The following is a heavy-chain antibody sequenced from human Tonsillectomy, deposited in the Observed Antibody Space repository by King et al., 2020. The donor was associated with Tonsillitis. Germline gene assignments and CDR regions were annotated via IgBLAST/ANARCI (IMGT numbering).Heavy chain of an antibody. J-gene: IGHJ3*02. Sequence: VQLVESGAEVKKPGASVKVSCKASGYTFTNYGISWVRQAPGQGLEWLGWISAYNGNTNHAQKLQGRVTMTTDASTSTAYMELRSLRSDDTAVYYCARARYYYDSSGDDAFDIWGQGTMVTVSS. CDR1: GYTFTNYG. D-gene: IGHD3-22*01. CDR3: ARARYYYDSSGDDAFDI. CDR2: ISAYNGNT. V-gene: IGHV1-18*01.